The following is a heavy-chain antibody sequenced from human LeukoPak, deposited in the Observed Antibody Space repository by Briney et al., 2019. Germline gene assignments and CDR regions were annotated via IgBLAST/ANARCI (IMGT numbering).Heavy chain of an antibody. Sequence: PGASLRLSCAASGFTFSSYAMSWVRQAPGKGLEWVSAISGSGGSTYYADSVKGRFTISRDNSKNTLYLQMNSLRAEDTAVYYCAKVYYYDSSGYYRSPLDYWGQGTLVTVSS. V-gene: IGHV3-23*01. J-gene: IGHJ4*02. D-gene: IGHD3-22*01. CDR2: ISGSGGST. CDR3: AKVYYYDSSGYYRSPLDY. CDR1: GFTFSSYA.